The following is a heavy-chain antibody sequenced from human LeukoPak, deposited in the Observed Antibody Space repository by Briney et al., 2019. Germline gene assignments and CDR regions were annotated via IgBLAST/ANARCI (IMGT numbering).Heavy chain of an antibody. D-gene: IGHD6-13*01. J-gene: IGHJ4*02. CDR1: GYTFTSYY. Sequence: ASVKVSRKASGYTFTSYYMHWVRRAPGQGLEWMGIINPSGGSTSYAQKFQGRVTMTRDTSTSTVYMELSSLRSEDTAVYYCARVDFPQLVTDYWGQGTLVTVSS. CDR3: ARVDFPQLVTDY. V-gene: IGHV1-46*01. CDR2: INPSGGST.